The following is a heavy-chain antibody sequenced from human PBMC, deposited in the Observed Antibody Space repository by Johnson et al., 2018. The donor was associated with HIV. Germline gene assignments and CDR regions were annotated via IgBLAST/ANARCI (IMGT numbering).Heavy chain of an antibody. CDR2: ISYDGSNK. V-gene: IGHV3-30*03. Sequence: QVQLVESGGGVVQSGRSLRLSCAASGFTFSSYGMHWVRQAPGKGLEWVAVISYDGSNKYYADSVKGRFTISRDNSKNTLYLQMNSLRAEDTAVYYCASAWGELDDAFDIWGQGTMVTVSS. CDR1: GFTFSSYG. D-gene: IGHD1-26*01. CDR3: ASAWGELDDAFDI. J-gene: IGHJ3*02.